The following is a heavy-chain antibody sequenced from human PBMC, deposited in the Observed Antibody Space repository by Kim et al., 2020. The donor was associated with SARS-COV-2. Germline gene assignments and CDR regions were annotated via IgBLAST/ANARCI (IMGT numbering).Heavy chain of an antibody. Sequence: SETLSLTCAVYGGSLSGYFWSWIRQPPGKGLEWIGEINQSGNTNYNSSLKSRVTISVDTSKNHFSPKLSSVTAADTAVYYCARGVTYYYGSGSPPWGQG. J-gene: IGHJ5*02. V-gene: IGHV4-34*01. CDR2: INQSGNT. CDR3: ARGVTYYYGSGSPP. D-gene: IGHD3-10*01. CDR1: GGSLSGYF.